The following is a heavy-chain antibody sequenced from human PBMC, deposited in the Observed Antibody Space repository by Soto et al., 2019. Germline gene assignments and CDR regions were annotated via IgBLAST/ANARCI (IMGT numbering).Heavy chain of an antibody. CDR2: ISTYNNYT. J-gene: IGHJ4*02. CDR3: AREYSSSSFGS. D-gene: IGHD6-6*01. V-gene: IGHV1-18*01. CDR1: GYTFPAYA. Sequence: ASVKVSCKTSGYTFPAYAVSWVRQAPGQGLEWMGTISTYNNYTNYAQSLQGRLSMTADTSSSTAYMELRSLRADDTAVYYCAREYSSSSFGSWGQGTLVTVSS.